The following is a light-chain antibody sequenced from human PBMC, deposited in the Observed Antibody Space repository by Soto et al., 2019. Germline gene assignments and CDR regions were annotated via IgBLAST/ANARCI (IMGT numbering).Light chain of an antibody. CDR1: SSNVATNH. V-gene: IGLV1-51*01. J-gene: IGLJ1*01. CDR3: GTWDSALSVGV. CDR2: DSS. Sequence: QSVLTQPPSISATPGQKVTISCSGSSSNVATNHVSWYQQLPGAAPKLLIYDSSARPSGIPDRFSGSKSGTSATLDITGLQTGDEADYYCGTWDSALSVGVFGAGTKLTVL.